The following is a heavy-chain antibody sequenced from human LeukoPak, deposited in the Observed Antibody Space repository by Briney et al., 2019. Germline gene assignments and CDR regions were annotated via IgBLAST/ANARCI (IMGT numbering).Heavy chain of an antibody. Sequence: PGGSLRLSCTVSGFTVSSNSMSWVRQAPGKGLEWVSFIYSAGSTHYSDSVKGRFTISRDNAKNSLYLQMNSLRAEDTAVYYCARGPTMKMDVWGKGTTVTVSS. CDR2: IYSAGST. CDR3: ARGPTMKMDV. V-gene: IGHV3-53*01. D-gene: IGHD3-22*01. CDR1: GFTVSSNS. J-gene: IGHJ6*04.